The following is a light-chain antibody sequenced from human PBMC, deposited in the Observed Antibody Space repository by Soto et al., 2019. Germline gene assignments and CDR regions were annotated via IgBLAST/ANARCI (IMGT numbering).Light chain of an antibody. Sequence: DIQMTQSPSTLSASVGDRVTIAFLASQSISSWLACYQQKPGKAPKVLIFDASSLESGVPSRFSGSGSATEFTLTISSLQPDDFATYYCQQYSTYPWTFGQGTKVDNK. V-gene: IGKV1-5*01. J-gene: IGKJ1*01. CDR1: QSISSW. CDR2: DAS. CDR3: QQYSTYPWT.